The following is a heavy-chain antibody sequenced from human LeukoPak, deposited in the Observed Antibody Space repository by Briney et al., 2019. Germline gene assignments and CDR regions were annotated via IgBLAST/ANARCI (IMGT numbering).Heavy chain of an antibody. Sequence: GKSLRLFCAASGFTFSSYAMHWVRQAPGKGLEWVALISYDGINEYHADSVTGRFTISRDNSKNTLYLQMRSLRTEDTAVYYCARERTTRPHYYYAMDVWGQGTTVTVSS. D-gene: IGHD4-11*01. CDR2: ISYDGINE. CDR1: GFTFSSYA. CDR3: ARERTTRPHYYYAMDV. V-gene: IGHV3-30-3*01. J-gene: IGHJ6*02.